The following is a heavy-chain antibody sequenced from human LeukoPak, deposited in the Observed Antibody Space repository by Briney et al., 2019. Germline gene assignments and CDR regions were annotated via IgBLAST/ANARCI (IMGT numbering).Heavy chain of an antibody. J-gene: IGHJ4*02. D-gene: IGHD2-2*01. CDR1: GFTVSSNY. CDR2: IYSGGST. CDR3: AKDITWRPPGIVVVPAAMDY. Sequence: GGSLRLSCAASGFTVSSNYMSWVRQAPGKGLEWVSVIYSGGSTYYADSVKGRFTIARDNSKNTVYLQMNSLRAEDTAVYYCAKDITWRPPGIVVVPAAMDYWGQGTLVTVSS. V-gene: IGHV3-66*01.